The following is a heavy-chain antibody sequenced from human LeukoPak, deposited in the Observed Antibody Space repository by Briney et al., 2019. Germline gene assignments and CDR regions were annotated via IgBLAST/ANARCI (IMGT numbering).Heavy chain of an antibody. CDR2: SNSNGKIT. D-gene: IGHD3-3*01. CDR1: GFTLGRYW. Sequence: GGSLRLSCAASGFTLGRYWMHWFRQAPGTGLVWVARSNSNGKITDYADSVRGRFTTSRDNTKNTVYLQMSSLRAEDTGVYYCARDHHDFWSGYPNYWGQGTLVIVSS. V-gene: IGHV3-74*01. CDR3: ARDHHDFWSGYPNY. J-gene: IGHJ4*02.